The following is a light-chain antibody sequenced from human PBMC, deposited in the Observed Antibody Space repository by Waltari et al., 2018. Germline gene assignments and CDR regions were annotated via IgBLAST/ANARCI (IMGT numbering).Light chain of an antibody. CDR1: QSSSEW. CDR3: QQYNLYPLT. V-gene: IGKV1-5*03. Sequence: IQMTQSPSTLSASVGDRVTTTCRASQSSSEWLAWYQQKPGKAPKLLIYKTSNVQSGVPSRFSGSGSGTEFTLTISSLQPDDFATYYCQQYNLYPLTFGGGTKVEIK. J-gene: IGKJ4*01. CDR2: KTS.